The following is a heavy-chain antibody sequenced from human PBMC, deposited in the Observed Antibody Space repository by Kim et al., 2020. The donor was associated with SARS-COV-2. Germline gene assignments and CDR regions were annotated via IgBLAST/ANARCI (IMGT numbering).Heavy chain of an antibody. CDR1: GFTFSDHY. Sequence: GGSLRLSCAASGFTFSDHYMDWVRQAPGKGLEWVGRSRNKTKSYTTEYAASVKGRFTISRDDSKNSLYLQMNSLKTEDTAVYYCARRPIELCGPSDYWGQGTLVTVSS. J-gene: IGHJ4*02. V-gene: IGHV3-72*01. CDR3: ARRPIELCGPSDY. CDR2: SRNKTKSYTT. D-gene: IGHD3-10*02.